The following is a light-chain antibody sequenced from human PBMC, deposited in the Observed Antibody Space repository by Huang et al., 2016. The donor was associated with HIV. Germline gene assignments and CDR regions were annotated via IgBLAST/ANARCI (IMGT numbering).Light chain of an antibody. CDR2: GAS. CDR3: QQYGSSPYT. Sequence: EIVLTQSPGTLSLSPGERATLSCRASQSISSSYLAWYQQEPGQAPRLLIYGASSRATGSPDRFSGSGSGTDFTLTISRLEPEDFAVYYCQQYGSSPYTFGQGTKLEIK. J-gene: IGKJ2*01. V-gene: IGKV3-20*01. CDR1: QSISSSY.